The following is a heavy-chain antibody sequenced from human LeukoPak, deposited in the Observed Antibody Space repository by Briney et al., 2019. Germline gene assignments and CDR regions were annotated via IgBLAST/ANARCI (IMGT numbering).Heavy chain of an antibody. D-gene: IGHD2-2*01. J-gene: IGHJ4*02. V-gene: IGHV3-74*01. Sequence: GGSLRLSCAASGFTFSDYYMHWVRQAPGKGLVRVSHINRDQTTIGYADSVKGRFTISRDNPKNTLYLQMNSLRDEDTAVYYCARGGVTAATDYWGQGILVTVSS. CDR3: ARGGVTAATDY. CDR1: GFTFSDYY. CDR2: INRDQTTI.